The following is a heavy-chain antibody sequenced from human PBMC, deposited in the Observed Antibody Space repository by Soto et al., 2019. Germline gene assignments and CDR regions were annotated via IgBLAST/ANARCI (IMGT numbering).Heavy chain of an antibody. CDR3: AKLYWNPRYFDY. D-gene: IGHD1-1*01. J-gene: IGHJ4*02. V-gene: IGHV3-23*01. Sequence: LRLSCAASGFTFSSVAMAWVRQAPGKGLEWVSSITDSGGSTDYADSVKGRFTISRDNSRNTLYLQMNSLRADDTAVYYCAKLYWNPRYFDYWGQGTRVTVSS. CDR2: ITDSGGST. CDR1: GFTFSSVA.